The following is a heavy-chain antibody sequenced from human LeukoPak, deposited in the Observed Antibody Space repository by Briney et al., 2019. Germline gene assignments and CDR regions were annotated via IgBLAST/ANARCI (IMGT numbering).Heavy chain of an antibody. CDR2: IYYSGST. J-gene: IGHJ4*02. CDR3: ARHRVSYYYDSSGYYSDY. V-gene: IGHV4-39*01. D-gene: IGHD3-22*01. CDR1: GGSISSSSYY. Sequence: PSETLSLTCTVSGGSISSSSYYWGWIRQPPEKGLEWIGSIYYSGSTYYNPSLKSRVTISVDTSKNQFSLKLSSVTAADTAVYYCARHRVSYYYDSSGYYSDYWGQGTLVTVSS.